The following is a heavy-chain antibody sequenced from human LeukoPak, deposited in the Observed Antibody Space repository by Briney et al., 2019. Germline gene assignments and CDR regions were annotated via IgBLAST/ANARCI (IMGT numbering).Heavy chain of an antibody. CDR2: IYYSGST. V-gene: IGHV4-59*08. Sequence: PSETLSLTCTVSGGSISSYYWSWIRQPPGKGLEWIGYIYYSGSTNYNPSLKSRVTISVDTSKNQFSLKLSSVTAADTAVYYCARHGGYSGYVSSDWFDPWGQGTLVTVSS. J-gene: IGHJ5*02. CDR3: ARHGGYSGYVSSDWFDP. CDR1: GGSISSYY. D-gene: IGHD5-12*01.